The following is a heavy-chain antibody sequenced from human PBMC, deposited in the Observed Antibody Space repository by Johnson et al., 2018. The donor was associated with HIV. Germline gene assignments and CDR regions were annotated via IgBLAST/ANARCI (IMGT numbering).Heavy chain of an antibody. CDR2: IYSGGST. CDR3: ARDGVYSSPHDASDI. J-gene: IGHJ3*02. D-gene: IGHD3-22*01. CDR1: GFTFSSNY. V-gene: IGHV3-66*01. Sequence: VQVVESGGGLVQPGGSLRLSCAASGFTFSSNYMSWVRQAPGKWLEWVSVIYSGGSTYYADSVKGRFTISRDNSKNTLYLQMNSLRAEDSAVYYCARDGVYSSPHDASDIWGQGTMVTVSS.